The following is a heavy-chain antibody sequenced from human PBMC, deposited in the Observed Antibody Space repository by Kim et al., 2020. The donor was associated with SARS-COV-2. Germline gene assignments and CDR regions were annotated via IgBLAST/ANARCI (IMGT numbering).Heavy chain of an antibody. J-gene: IGHJ5*02. Sequence: GGSLRLSCAASGFTFSSYAMSWVRQAPGKGLEWVSAISGSGGSTYYADSVKGRFTISRDNSKNTLYLQMNSLRAEDTAVYYCAKGIIVATAPSWFDPWGQATLVTVSS. CDR2: ISGSGGST. V-gene: IGHV3-23*01. CDR1: GFTFSSYA. CDR3: AKGIIVATAPSWFDP. D-gene: IGHD5-12*01.